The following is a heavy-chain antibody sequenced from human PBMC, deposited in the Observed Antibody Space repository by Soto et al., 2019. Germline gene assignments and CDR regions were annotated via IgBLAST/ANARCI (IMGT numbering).Heavy chain of an antibody. Sequence: LKISCKGPGHLFNNHWIGWVRQTPGKGLEWMGLIFTRDSETKTSPSFQGHVSFSVDNSINTVYLQWTSLKTTDAGIYFCARGYFDSGHGYDLWGQGTLVTVSS. D-gene: IGHD3-10*01. CDR1: GHLFNNHW. V-gene: IGHV5-51*01. J-gene: IGHJ5*02. CDR3: ARGYFDSGHGYDL. CDR2: IFTRDSET.